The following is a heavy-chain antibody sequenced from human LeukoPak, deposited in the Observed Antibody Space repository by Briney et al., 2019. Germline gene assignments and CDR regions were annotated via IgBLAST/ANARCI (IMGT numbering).Heavy chain of an antibody. D-gene: IGHD1-26*01. V-gene: IGHV4-30-2*01. CDR2: IYHSGST. Sequence: SETLSLTCAVSGGSISSGGYSWSWIRQPPGKGLEWIGYIYHSGSTSYNPSLKSRVTISVDRSKNQFSLKLSSVTAADTAVYYCATRNSGSYSIWGQGTMVTVSS. CDR1: GGSISSGGYS. CDR3: ATRNSGSYSI. J-gene: IGHJ3*02.